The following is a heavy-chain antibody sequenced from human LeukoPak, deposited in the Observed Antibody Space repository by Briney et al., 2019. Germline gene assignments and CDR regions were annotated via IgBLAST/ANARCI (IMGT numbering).Heavy chain of an antibody. Sequence: SETLSLTCTVSGGSISSYYWSWIRQPPGKGLEWIGYIYYSGSTNYNPSLKSRVTISVDASKDQFSLKLSSVTAADTAVYYCARHNRGSYVGFDYWGQGTLVTVSS. V-gene: IGHV4-59*08. CDR1: GGSISSYY. CDR2: IYYSGST. CDR3: ARHNRGSYVGFDY. J-gene: IGHJ4*02. D-gene: IGHD1-26*01.